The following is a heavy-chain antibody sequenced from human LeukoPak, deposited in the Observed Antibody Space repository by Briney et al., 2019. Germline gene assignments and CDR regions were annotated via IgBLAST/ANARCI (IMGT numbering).Heavy chain of an antibody. V-gene: IGHV1-69*13. Sequence: ASVKVSCKASGITFTSYAISWVRQAPGQGLEWMGAIVAIYDVTNYAQSFRGRVTMTADESTSTAYMELRSLTSEDTAVYYCATGHGLRYFDWLSTFQHWGQGTLVTVSS. CDR3: ATGHGLRYFDWLSTFQH. J-gene: IGHJ1*01. D-gene: IGHD3-9*01. CDR2: IVAIYDVT. CDR1: GITFTSYA.